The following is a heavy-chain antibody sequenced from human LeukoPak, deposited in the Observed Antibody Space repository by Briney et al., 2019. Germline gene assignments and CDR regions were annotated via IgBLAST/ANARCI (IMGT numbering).Heavy chain of an antibody. Sequence: GGSLRLSCAASGFTFSSYSMNWVRQAPGKGLEWVSSISSSSSYIYYADSVKGRFTISRDNAKNSLYLQMNSLRAEDTAVYYCASDRADCSSTSCSFGAAAGTLFDYWGQGTLVTVSS. J-gene: IGHJ4*02. V-gene: IGHV3-21*01. CDR3: ASDRADCSSTSCSFGAAAGTLFDY. CDR1: GFTFSSYS. CDR2: ISSSSSYI. D-gene: IGHD2-2*01.